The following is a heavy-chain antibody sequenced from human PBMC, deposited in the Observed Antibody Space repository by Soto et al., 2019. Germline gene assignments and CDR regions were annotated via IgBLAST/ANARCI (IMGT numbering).Heavy chain of an antibody. CDR1: GFTFDDYA. V-gene: IGHV3-9*01. CDR3: AKDSSSWGYFDY. Sequence: VQLVESGGGLVQPGRSLRLSCAASGFTFDDYAMHWVRQAPGKGLEWVSGISWNSGSMGYADSVKGRFTISRDNAKNSLYLQMNSLRAEDTALYYCAKDSSSWGYFDYWGQGTLVTVSS. CDR2: ISWNSGSM. D-gene: IGHD6-13*01. J-gene: IGHJ4*02.